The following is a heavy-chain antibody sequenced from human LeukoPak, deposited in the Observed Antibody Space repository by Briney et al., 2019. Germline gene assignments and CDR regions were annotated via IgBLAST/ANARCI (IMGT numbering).Heavy chain of an antibody. CDR2: IYHSGST. CDR3: ATQRAAALPGFDP. Sequence: SGTLSLTCAVSGGSISSSNWWSWVRQPPGKGLEWIGEIYHSGSTNYNPSLKSRVTISVDKSKNQFSLKLSSVTAADTAVYYCATQRAAALPGFDPWGQGTLVTDSS. CDR1: GGSISSSNW. D-gene: IGHD2-2*02. V-gene: IGHV4-4*02. J-gene: IGHJ5*02.